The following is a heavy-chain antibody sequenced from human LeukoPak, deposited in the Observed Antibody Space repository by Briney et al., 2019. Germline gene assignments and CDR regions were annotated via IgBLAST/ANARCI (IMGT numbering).Heavy chain of an antibody. D-gene: IGHD1-26*01. Sequence: GASVKVSCKASGYTFTGYYMHWVRQAPGQGLEWMGWINPNSGGTNYAQKLQGRVTMTTDTSTSTAYMELRSLRSDDTAAYYCARWDIIVGATNYWGQGTLVTVSS. J-gene: IGHJ4*02. V-gene: IGHV1-2*02. CDR2: INPNSGGT. CDR3: ARWDIIVGATNY. CDR1: GYTFTGYY.